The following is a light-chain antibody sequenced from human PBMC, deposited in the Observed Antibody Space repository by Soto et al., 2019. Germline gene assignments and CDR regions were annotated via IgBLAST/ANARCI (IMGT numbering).Light chain of an antibody. CDR1: NSDIGSYNY. CDR2: DVN. V-gene: IGLV2-14*03. CDR3: SSYTNINTRAGV. Sequence: QSALAQPASVSGSPGQSITISCTGTNSDIGSYNYVCWYQQRPGKAPKLIISDVNYRPSGVSHRFSGSRSGNTASLTISGLQAEDEAEYYCSSYTNINTRAGVFGTGTKLTVL. J-gene: IGLJ1*01.